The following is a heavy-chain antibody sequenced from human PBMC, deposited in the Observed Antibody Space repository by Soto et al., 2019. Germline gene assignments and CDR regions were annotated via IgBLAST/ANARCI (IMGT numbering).Heavy chain of an antibody. Sequence: PGGSLRLSCAASGFTFDDYTMHWVRQAPGKGLEWVSLISWDGGSTYYADSVKGRFTISRDNSKNSLYLQMNSLRTEDTALYYCAKAVNSQWLAPGMDVWGQGTTVTVS. D-gene: IGHD6-19*01. CDR2: ISWDGGST. CDR3: AKAVNSQWLAPGMDV. V-gene: IGHV3-43*01. CDR1: GFTFDDYT. J-gene: IGHJ6*02.